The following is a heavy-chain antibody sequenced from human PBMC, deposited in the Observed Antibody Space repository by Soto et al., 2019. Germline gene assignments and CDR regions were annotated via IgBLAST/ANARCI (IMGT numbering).Heavy chain of an antibody. D-gene: IGHD5-18*01. CDR2: IHPSGST. J-gene: IGHJ6*02. V-gene: IGHV4-34*01. CDR3: ARGKSSGYKSGPRNFFYYGMDV. CDR1: SGSLSHYY. Sequence: SETLSLTCAVFSGSLSHYYWTWVRQSPGKQLEWSGEIHPSGSTDSSASLKSRVSLSVDTSTSQYCLQVTSVTAADTGVYYRARGKSSGYKSGPRNFFYYGMDVWGPGTTVTVSS.